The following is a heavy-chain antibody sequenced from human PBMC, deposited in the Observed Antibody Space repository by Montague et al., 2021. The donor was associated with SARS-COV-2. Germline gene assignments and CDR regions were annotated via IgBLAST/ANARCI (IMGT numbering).Heavy chain of an antibody. D-gene: IGHD6-19*01. CDR3: ARQDTSGWLTFDY. V-gene: IGHV6-1*01. J-gene: IGHJ4*02. CDR1: EDSVSSSTVA. CDR2: TYFRPSFYN. Sequence: CAISEDSVSSSTVAWNWLRQSPSRGLEWLGRTYFRPSFYNDYALSVKSRLNIQPDSAKNQFSLQLTSVTPEDTAIYYCARQDTSGWLTFDYWGQGILVTVSS.